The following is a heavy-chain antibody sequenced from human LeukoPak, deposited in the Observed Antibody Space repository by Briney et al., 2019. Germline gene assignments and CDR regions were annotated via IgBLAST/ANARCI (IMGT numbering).Heavy chain of an antibody. CDR2: IYYSGST. CDR3: AREGAMVRGVMGLDP. Sequence: SETLSHTCTVSGGSISSYYWSWIRQPPGKGLEWIGYIYYSGSTNYNPSLKSRVTISVDTSKNQFSLKLSSVTAADTAVYYCAREGAMVRGVMGLDPWGQGTLVTVSS. D-gene: IGHD3-10*01. CDR1: GGSISSYY. J-gene: IGHJ5*02. V-gene: IGHV4-59*01.